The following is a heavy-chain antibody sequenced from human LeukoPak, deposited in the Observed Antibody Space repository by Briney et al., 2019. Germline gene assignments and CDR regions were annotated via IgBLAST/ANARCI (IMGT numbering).Heavy chain of an antibody. CDR3: ARGRGYYYDSSDY. J-gene: IGHJ4*02. Sequence: GGSLRLSCAASGFNVSNNYMSWVRQAPGKGLEWVAVISYDGSNKYYADSVKGRFTISRDNSKNTLYLQMNSLRAEDTAVYYCARGRGYYYDSSDYWGQGTLVTVSS. CDR2: ISYDGSNK. V-gene: IGHV3-30*03. CDR1: GFNVSNNY. D-gene: IGHD3-22*01.